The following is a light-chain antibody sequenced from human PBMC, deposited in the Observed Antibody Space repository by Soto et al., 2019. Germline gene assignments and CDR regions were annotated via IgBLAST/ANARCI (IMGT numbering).Light chain of an antibody. CDR1: SSDIGNYNY. V-gene: IGLV2-14*01. CDR2: EVS. J-gene: IGLJ1*01. CDR3: SSYTSRSTPYV. Sequence: QSALTQPASVSGSPGQSITLSCTGTSSDIGNYNYVSWYQQHPGKAPKLIIYEVSDRPSGVSNRFSGSKSGNTASLTISGLQAEDEADYSCSSYTSRSTPYVFGTGTKVTFL.